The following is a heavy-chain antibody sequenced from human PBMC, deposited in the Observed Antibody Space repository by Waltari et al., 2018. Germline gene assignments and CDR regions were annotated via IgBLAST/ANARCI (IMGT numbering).Heavy chain of an antibody. V-gene: IGHV3-48*01. Sequence: EVQLVESGGGLVQPGGSLRLSCAASGFTFSSYSMNWVRRAPGKGREWVSYISSSSSTIYYADSVKGRFTISRDNAKNSLYLQMNSLRAEDTAVYYCARGPRVLGAAYFDYWGQGTLVTVSS. CDR2: ISSSSSTI. J-gene: IGHJ4*02. CDR3: ARGPRVLGAAYFDY. D-gene: IGHD2-15*01. CDR1: GFTFSSYS.